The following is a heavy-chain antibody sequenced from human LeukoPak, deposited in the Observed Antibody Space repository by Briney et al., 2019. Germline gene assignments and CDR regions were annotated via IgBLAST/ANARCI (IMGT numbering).Heavy chain of an antibody. V-gene: IGHV1-2*02. J-gene: IGHJ4*02. CDR2: INPNSGGT. D-gene: IGHD4-23*01. Sequence: ASVTVSCKASGYTFTGYYMHWGRQAPGQGVEWMGWINPNSGGTNYAQKFQGRVTMTRDTSISTAYMELSRLRSDDTAVYYCAREATVVTPGGIEVRLADYWGQGTLVTVSS. CDR3: AREATVVTPGGIEVRLADY. CDR1: GYTFTGYY.